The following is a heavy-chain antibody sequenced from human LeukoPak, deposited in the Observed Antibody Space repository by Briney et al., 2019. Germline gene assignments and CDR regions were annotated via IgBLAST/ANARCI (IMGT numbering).Heavy chain of an antibody. CDR2: IKSKTDGGTT. J-gene: IGHJ6*03. Sequence: GGSLRLSCAASGFTFSSYSMSWVRQAPGKGLEWVGRIKSKTDGGTTDYAAPVKGRFTISRDDSKNTLYLQMNSLKTEDTAVYYCTTVRRTGWYYYYMDVWGKGTTVTVSS. CDR3: TTVRRTGWYYYYMDV. V-gene: IGHV3-15*01. D-gene: IGHD2-15*01. CDR1: GFTFSSYS.